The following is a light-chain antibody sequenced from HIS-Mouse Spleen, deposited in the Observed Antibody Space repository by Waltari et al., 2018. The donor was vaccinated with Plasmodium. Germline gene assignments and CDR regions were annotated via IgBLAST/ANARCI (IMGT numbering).Light chain of an antibody. CDR3: QQYNNWPRGT. J-gene: IGKJ1*01. CDR2: GGS. V-gene: IGKV3-15*01. Sequence: EIVMTQSPATLSVSPGARATLSCRATQSVSSNLAWYQEKPGQAPRLLSYGGSTRATGTPARFSGSGSGTEFTLTSSSMQSEDFAGYYCQQYNNWPRGTFGQGTKVEIK. CDR1: QSVSSN.